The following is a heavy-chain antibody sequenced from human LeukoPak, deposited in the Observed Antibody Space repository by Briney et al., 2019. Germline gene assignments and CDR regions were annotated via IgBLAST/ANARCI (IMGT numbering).Heavy chain of an antibody. CDR3: ARDGRVQKQAATDTDYYYYYMDV. V-gene: IGHV1-69*05. CDR2: IIPIFGTA. J-gene: IGHJ6*03. Sequence: RAPVKVSCKASGGTFSSYAISWVRQAPGQGLEWMGGIIPIFGTANYAQKFQGRFTITTDESTSTAYMELSSLGSEDTAVYYCARDGRVQKQAATDTDYYYYYMDVWGKGTTVTVSS. CDR1: GGTFSSYA. D-gene: IGHD2-15*01.